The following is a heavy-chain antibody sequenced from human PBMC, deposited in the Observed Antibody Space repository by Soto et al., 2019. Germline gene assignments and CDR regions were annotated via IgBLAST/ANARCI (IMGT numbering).Heavy chain of an antibody. J-gene: IGHJ4*02. CDR2: INHSGST. CDR3: ARGRGRIAARAIY. V-gene: IGHV4-34*01. Sequence: SETLSLTCAVYGGSFSGYYWSWIRQPPGKGLEWIGEINHSGSTNYNPSLKSRVTISVDTSKNQFSLKLSSVTAADTAVYYCARGRGRIAARAIYWGQGTLVTVS. D-gene: IGHD6-6*01. CDR1: GGSFSGYY.